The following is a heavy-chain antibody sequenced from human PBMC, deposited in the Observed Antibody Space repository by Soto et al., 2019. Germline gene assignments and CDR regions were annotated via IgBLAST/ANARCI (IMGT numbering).Heavy chain of an antibody. Sequence: GASVKVSSKASGYTFTSYAMHWVRQAPGQRLEWMGWINAGNGNTKYSQKFQGRVTITRDTSTSTAYMELRSLRSDDTAVYYCARDTYYYGSGSYYPYFDYWGQGTLVTVSS. CDR1: GYTFTSYA. D-gene: IGHD3-10*01. J-gene: IGHJ4*02. CDR3: ARDTYYYGSGSYYPYFDY. V-gene: IGHV1-3*01. CDR2: INAGNGNT.